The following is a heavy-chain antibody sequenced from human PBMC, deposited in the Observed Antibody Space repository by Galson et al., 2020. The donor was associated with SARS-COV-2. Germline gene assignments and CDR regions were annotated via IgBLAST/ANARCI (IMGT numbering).Heavy chain of an antibody. CDR1: GFTLSSYW. V-gene: IGHV3-7*01. Sequence: GGSLRLSCAASGFTLSSYWMSWIRQAPGKGLEWVANIKHDGSEKYYVDSVKGRFTISRDNAKNSLYLQMNSLRAEDTAVYYCARVRWLQGGVDYWGQGTLVTVSS. CDR3: ARVRWLQGGVDY. D-gene: IGHD5-12*01. J-gene: IGHJ4*02. CDR2: IKHDGSEK.